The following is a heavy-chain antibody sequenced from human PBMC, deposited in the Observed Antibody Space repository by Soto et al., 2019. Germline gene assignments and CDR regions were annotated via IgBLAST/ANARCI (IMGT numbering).Heavy chain of an antibody. J-gene: IGHJ4*02. Sequence: GGSLRLSCAASGFTFSSYAMHWVRQAPGKGLEWVAVISYDGSNKYYADSVKGRFTISRDNSKNTLYLQMNGLRAEDTAVYYCARGEIEYSSSSGPDYWGQGTLVTVSS. CDR3: ARGEIEYSSSSGPDY. CDR2: ISYDGSNK. V-gene: IGHV3-30-3*01. D-gene: IGHD6-6*01. CDR1: GFTFSSYA.